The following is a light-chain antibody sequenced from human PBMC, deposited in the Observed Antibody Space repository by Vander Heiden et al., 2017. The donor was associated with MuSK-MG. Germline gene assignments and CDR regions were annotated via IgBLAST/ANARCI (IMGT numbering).Light chain of an antibody. CDR1: QGISSC. Sequence: DIQMTQSPSSVSASEGDRVTITCRASQGISSCLAWFQQKPGKAPKLLIYAASSLQSGVPSRFSGSGFGTDFSLTISSLQPEDFATYYCQQANSLPLTFGAGTKVEIK. CDR2: AAS. J-gene: IGKJ3*01. V-gene: IGKV1-12*01. CDR3: QQANSLPLT.